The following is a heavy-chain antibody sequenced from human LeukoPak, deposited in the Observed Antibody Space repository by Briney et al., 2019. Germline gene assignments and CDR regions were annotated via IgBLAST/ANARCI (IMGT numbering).Heavy chain of an antibody. CDR3: AKDGGYGDYEFDY. D-gene: IGHD4-17*01. V-gene: IGHV3-23*01. Sequence: PGGSLRLSCAASGFTFSSYAMSWVRQAPGKGLEWVSAISGNGGSTYYADSVKGRFTISRDNSKNTLYLQMNSLRAEDTAVYYCAKDGGYGDYEFDYWGQGTLVTVSS. CDR1: GFTFSSYA. J-gene: IGHJ4*02. CDR2: ISGNGGST.